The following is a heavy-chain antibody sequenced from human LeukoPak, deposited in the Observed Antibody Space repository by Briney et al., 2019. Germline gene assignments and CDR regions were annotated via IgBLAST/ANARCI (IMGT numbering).Heavy chain of an antibody. V-gene: IGHV1-2*02. CDR2: INPNSGGT. Sequence: ASVKVSCKASGYTFTGYYMHWLRQAPGQGLEWMGWINPNSGGTNYAQKFQGRVTMTRDASISTAYMELSRLRSDDTAVYYCARCRGSGWDNYYYYMDVWGKGTTVTVSS. D-gene: IGHD6-19*01. CDR3: ARCRGSGWDNYYYYMDV. CDR1: GYTFTGYY. J-gene: IGHJ6*03.